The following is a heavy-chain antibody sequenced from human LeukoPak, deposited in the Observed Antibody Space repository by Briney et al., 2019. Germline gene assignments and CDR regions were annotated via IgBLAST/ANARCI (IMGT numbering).Heavy chain of an antibody. J-gene: IGHJ4*02. CDR3: AGTGLFFDY. D-gene: IGHD7-27*01. CDR2: IYYSGST. Sequence: PSETLSLTCTVSGGSISSYYWSWIRQPPGKGLEWIGYIYYSGSTNYNPSLKSRVTISVDTSKNQFSLKLSSVTAADTAVYYCAGTGLFFDYWSQGTLVTVSS. CDR1: GGSISSYY. V-gene: IGHV4-59*01.